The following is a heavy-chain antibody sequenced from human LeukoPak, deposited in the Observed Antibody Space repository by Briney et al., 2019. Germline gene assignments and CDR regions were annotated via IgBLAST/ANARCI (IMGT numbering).Heavy chain of an antibody. CDR1: GGSISSSSYY. D-gene: IGHD4-11*01. CDR3: ARAGDYSNQGPAEYFQH. J-gene: IGHJ1*01. Sequence: SETLSLTCTVSGGSISSSSYYWAWIRQPPGKGLEWIVSIYYSGSTYYNPSLKSRVTISVDTSKNQFSLKLSSVTAADTAVYYCARAGDYSNQGPAEYFQHWGQGTLVTVSS. CDR2: IYYSGST. V-gene: IGHV4-39*07.